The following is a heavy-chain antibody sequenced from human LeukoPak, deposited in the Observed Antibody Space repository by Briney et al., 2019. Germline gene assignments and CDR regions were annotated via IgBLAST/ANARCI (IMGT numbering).Heavy chain of an antibody. Sequence: ASVKVSCKASGYTFTSYYMHWVRQAPGQGFEWMGIINPSGGSTSYAQKFQGRVTMTRDTSTSTVYMELSSLRSEDTAVYYCARDESYDSSGSFFDYWGQGTLVTVSS. D-gene: IGHD3-22*01. CDR1: GYTFTSYY. CDR2: INPSGGST. J-gene: IGHJ4*02. CDR3: ARDESYDSSGSFFDY. V-gene: IGHV1-46*01.